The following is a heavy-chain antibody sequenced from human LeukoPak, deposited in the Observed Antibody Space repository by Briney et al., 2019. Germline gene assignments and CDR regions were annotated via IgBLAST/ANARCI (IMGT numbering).Heavy chain of an antibody. CDR3: ARDRYCSNTSCSPTGLAY. V-gene: IGHV3-48*03. Sequence: PGGSLRLSCAASGFSFSSYEMNWVRQAPGKGLEWVSYISFSGNSIYYADSVKGRFTISRDKAKNSLYLQMNSLRAEDTAVYYCARDRYCSNTSCSPTGLAYWVQGTLVTVSS. CDR2: ISFSGNSI. J-gene: IGHJ4*02. CDR1: GFSFSSYE. D-gene: IGHD2-2*01.